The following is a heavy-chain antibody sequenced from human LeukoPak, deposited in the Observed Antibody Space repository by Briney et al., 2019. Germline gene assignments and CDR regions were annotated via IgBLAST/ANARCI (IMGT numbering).Heavy chain of an antibody. CDR1: GYIFTSYG. CDR2: ISAYNGNT. J-gene: IGHJ4*02. CDR3: ARAPLLLRFLTLDY. V-gene: IGHV1-18*01. D-gene: IGHD3-3*01. Sequence: ASVKVSCKASGYIFTSYGISWVRQAPGQGLEWMGWISAYNGNTNYAQKLQGRVTMTTDTSTSTAYMELRSLRSDDTAVYYCARAPLLLRFLTLDYWGQGTLVTVSS.